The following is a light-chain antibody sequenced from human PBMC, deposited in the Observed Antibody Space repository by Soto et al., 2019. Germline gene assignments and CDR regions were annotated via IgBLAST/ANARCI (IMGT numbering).Light chain of an antibody. CDR3: SSYTSSSTQV. CDR2: EVS. Sequence: QSALPQPDSVSGSPGQSITLSCTGTSSDVGGYNYVSWYQQHPGKAPKLMIYEVSNRPSGGSNRFSGSKSGNTASLTISGLQSEDEADYYCSSYTSSSTQVFGTGTKLTVL. J-gene: IGLJ1*01. V-gene: IGLV2-14*01. CDR1: SSDVGGYNY.